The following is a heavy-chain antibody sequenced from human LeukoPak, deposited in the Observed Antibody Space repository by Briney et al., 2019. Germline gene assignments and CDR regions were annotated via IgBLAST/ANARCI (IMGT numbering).Heavy chain of an antibody. Sequence: PGGSLRLSCAASGFTFSSYGMHWVRQAPGKGLEWVAVIWYDGSNKYYADSVKGRFTISRDNSKNTLYLQMNSLRAEDTAVYYCARGGGTAAYGDYVFLGRYYYGMDVWGQGTTVTVSS. CDR1: GFTFSSYG. D-gene: IGHD4-17*01. J-gene: IGHJ6*02. CDR3: ARGGGTAAYGDYVFLGRYYYGMDV. CDR2: IWYDGSNK. V-gene: IGHV3-33*01.